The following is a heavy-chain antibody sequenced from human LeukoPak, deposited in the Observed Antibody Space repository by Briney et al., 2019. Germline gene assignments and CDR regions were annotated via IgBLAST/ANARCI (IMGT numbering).Heavy chain of an antibody. CDR3: ARVRRKWELPEFDP. Sequence: SVKVSCKASGGTFSSYAISWVRQAPGQGLEWMGGIIPSFGTANYAQKFQGRVTITADESTSTAYMELSSLRSEDTAVYYCARVRRKWELPEFDPWGQGTLVTVSS. CDR1: GGTFSSYA. J-gene: IGHJ5*02. V-gene: IGHV1-69*13. CDR2: IIPSFGTA. D-gene: IGHD1-26*01.